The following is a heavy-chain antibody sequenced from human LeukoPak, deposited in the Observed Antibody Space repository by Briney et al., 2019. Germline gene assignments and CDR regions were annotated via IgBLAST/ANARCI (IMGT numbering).Heavy chain of an antibody. J-gene: IGHJ5*02. D-gene: IGHD1-26*01. CDR3: ARGPSSGSYRGWFDP. V-gene: IGHV1-69*04. Sequence: SVKVSCKASGGTFSSYAISWVRQAPGQGLEWMGRIIPILGIANYAQKFQGRVTITADKSTSTAYMELSSLRSEDTAVYYCARGPSSGSYRGWFDPWGQGTLVTVSS. CDR1: GGTFSSYA. CDR2: IIPILGIA.